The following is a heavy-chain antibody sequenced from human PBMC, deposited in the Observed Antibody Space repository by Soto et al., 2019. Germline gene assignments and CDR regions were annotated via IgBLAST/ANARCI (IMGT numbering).Heavy chain of an antibody. CDR2: IYYSGST. CDR1: VGSISSSSCY. Sequence: SETLSLTCTVSVGSISSSSCYWGWIRQPPGKGLEWIGSIYYSGSTYYNPSLKSRVTISVDTSKNQFSLKLSSVTAADTAVYYCARRSFWSGFFDYWGQGTLVTVSS. V-gene: IGHV4-39*01. D-gene: IGHD3-3*01. J-gene: IGHJ4*02. CDR3: ARRSFWSGFFDY.